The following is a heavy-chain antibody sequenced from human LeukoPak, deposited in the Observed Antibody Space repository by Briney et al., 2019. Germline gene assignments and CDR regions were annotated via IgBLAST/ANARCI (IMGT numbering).Heavy chain of an antibody. CDR2: IKTDGTEA. D-gene: IGHD3-3*01. V-gene: IGHV3-7*05. CDR1: GFTFRDYW. J-gene: IGHJ4*02. Sequence: GGSLRLSCAASGFTFRDYWMSWVRQAPGKGLEWVANIKTDGTEAYYMDSVKGRFNISRDNAKNALYLQMSSVRTEDTAVYYCARDYDFWSGYFDWWGQGTRVTVSS. CDR3: ARDYDFWSGYFDW.